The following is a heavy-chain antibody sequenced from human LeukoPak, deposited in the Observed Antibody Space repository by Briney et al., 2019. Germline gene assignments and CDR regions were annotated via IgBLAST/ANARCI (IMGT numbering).Heavy chain of an antibody. D-gene: IGHD1-1*01. Sequence: SQTLSLXCTVSGGSISSGSYYWSWIRQPAGKGLEWIGRIYTSGSTNYNPSLKSRVTISVDTSKNQFSLKLSSVTAADTAVYYCARDGSTQFDYWGQGTLVTVSS. CDR3: ARDGSTQFDY. J-gene: IGHJ4*02. CDR1: GGSISSGSYY. CDR2: IYTSGST. V-gene: IGHV4-61*02.